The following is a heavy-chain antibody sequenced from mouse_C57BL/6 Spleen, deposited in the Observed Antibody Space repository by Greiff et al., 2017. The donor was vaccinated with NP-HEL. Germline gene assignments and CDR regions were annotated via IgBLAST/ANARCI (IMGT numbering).Heavy chain of an antibody. J-gene: IGHJ3*01. D-gene: IGHD2-10*02. CDR1: GFTFSSYA. CDR2: ISSGGDYI. V-gene: IGHV5-9-1*02. Sequence: EVMLVESGEGLVKPGGSLKLSCAASGFTFSSYAMSWVRQTPEKRLEWVAYISSGGDYIYYADTVKGRFTISRDNARNTLYLQMSSLKSEDTAMYYCTRGGYGTFAYWGQGTLVTVSA. CDR3: TRGGYGTFAY.